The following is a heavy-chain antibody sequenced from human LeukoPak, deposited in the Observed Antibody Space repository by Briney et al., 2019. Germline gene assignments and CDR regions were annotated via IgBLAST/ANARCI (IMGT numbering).Heavy chain of an antibody. Sequence: PGRSLRLSCAASGFTFSSYAMHWVRQAPGKGLEWVAVISYDGSNKYYADSVKGRFTISRDNSKNTLYLQMNSLRAEDTAVYYCARDSPAYCSGGSCFSGGMDVWGQETTVTVSS. CDR1: GFTFSSYA. D-gene: IGHD2-15*01. CDR2: ISYDGSNK. V-gene: IGHV3-30-3*01. J-gene: IGHJ6*02. CDR3: ARDSPAYCSGGSCFSGGMDV.